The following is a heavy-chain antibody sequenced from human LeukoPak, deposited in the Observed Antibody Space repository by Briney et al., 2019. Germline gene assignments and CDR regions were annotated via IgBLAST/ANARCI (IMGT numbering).Heavy chain of an antibody. CDR1: GYTFTGYY. CDR3: ARDLAVFGAFDI. J-gene: IGHJ3*02. V-gene: IGHV1-2*02. D-gene: IGHD2-8*02. CDR2: INPNSGDT. Sequence: GASVKVSCKASGYTFTGYYMHWVRQAPGQGLEWMGWINPNSGDTNYAQDFQGRVTMTRDTSISTAYMELSRLRYDDTAVYYCARDLAVFGAFDIWGQGAMVTVSS.